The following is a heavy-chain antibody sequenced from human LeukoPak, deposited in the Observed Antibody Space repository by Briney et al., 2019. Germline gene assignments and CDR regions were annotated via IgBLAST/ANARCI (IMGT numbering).Heavy chain of an antibody. CDR3: ARAVGAIGLSAFDI. V-gene: IGHV4-39*01. CDR2: IYYSGST. Sequence: SETLSLTCTVSGGSISSSSYYWGWIRQPPGKGLEWIGSIYYSGSTYYNPSLKSRVTISVDTSKNQFSLKLSSVTAADTAVYYCARAVGAIGLSAFDIWGQGTMVTVSS. J-gene: IGHJ3*02. CDR1: GGSISSSSYY. D-gene: IGHD1-26*01.